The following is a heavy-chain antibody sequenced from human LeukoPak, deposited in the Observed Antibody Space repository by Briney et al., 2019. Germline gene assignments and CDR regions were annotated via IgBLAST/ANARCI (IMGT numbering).Heavy chain of an antibody. CDR3: ARSSAWPDY. CDR1: GDSVSSNSAA. Sequence: SQTLSLTCAISGDSVSSNSAAWNWIRQSQSRGLEWLGRTYYRSKWYNHYAASVKSRITINPDTSKNQFSLQLNSVTPEDTAVYYCARSSAWPDYWGQGTLVTVSS. V-gene: IGHV6-1*01. D-gene: IGHD6-19*01. CDR2: TYYRSKWYN. J-gene: IGHJ4*02.